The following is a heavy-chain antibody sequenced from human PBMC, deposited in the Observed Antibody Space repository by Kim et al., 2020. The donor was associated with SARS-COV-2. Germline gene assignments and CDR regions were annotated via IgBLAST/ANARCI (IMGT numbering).Heavy chain of an antibody. D-gene: IGHD3-3*01. CDR1: GFTFSNYD. CDR2: ISGIGPNR. J-gene: IGHJ4*02. V-gene: IGHV3-23*01. Sequence: GGSLRLSCAASGFTFSNYDMTWVRQAPGKGLEWVSDISGIGPNRYYADSVKGRFTISRDNSKNTLYLQLNSLRAEDTAVYYCAIVASKLRFLNFEYWGQG. CDR3: AIVASKLRFLNFEY.